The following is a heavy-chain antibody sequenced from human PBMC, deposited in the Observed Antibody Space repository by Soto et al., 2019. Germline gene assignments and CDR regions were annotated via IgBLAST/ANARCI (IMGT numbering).Heavy chain of an antibody. CDR3: ARRTMIVVLNVFDY. Sequence: QVQLQQWGAGLLKPSETLSLTCAVYGGSFSGSYWSWIRQPPGKRLEWIGEINHSGSTNYNPSLKSRVTISVDTSKNQFSLKLSSVTAAVTAVYYCARRTMIVVLNVFDYWGQGTLVTVSS. J-gene: IGHJ4*02. D-gene: IGHD3-22*01. CDR2: INHSGST. CDR1: GGSFSGSY. V-gene: IGHV4-34*01.